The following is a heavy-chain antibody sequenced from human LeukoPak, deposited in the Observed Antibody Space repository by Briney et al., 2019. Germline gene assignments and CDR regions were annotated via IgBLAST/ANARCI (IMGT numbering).Heavy chain of an antibody. Sequence: GASVKVSCKASGGTFSSYAISWVRQAPGQGLEWMGGIIPIFGTANYAQKFQGRVTITADESTSTAYMELSSLRSEDTAVYYCARGAVGYGDSYNYYNMDVWGQGTTVTVSS. CDR2: IIPIFGTA. D-gene: IGHD4-17*01. CDR3: ARGAVGYGDSYNYYNMDV. V-gene: IGHV1-69*13. CDR1: GGTFSSYA. J-gene: IGHJ6*02.